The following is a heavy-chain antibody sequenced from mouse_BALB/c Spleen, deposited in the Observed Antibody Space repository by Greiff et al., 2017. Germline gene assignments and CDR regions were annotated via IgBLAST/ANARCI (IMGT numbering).Heavy chain of an antibody. Sequence: VQLQQSGPGLVKPSQSLSLTCSVTGYSITSGYYWNWIRQFPGNKLEWMGYISYDGSNNYNPSLKNRISTTRDTSKNQFFLKLNSVTTEDTATYYCAREGYYGSSYLYYAMDYWGQGTSVTVAS. CDR3: AREGYYGSSYLYYAMDY. CDR1: GYSITSGYY. J-gene: IGHJ4*01. D-gene: IGHD1-1*01. CDR2: ISYDGSN. V-gene: IGHV3-6*02.